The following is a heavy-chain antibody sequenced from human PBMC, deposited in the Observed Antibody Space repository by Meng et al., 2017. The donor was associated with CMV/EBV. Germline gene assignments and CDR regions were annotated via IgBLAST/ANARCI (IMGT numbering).Heavy chain of an antibody. J-gene: IGHJ6*02. CDR3: ASSTDIVVVPAAMGYYYYYGMDV. CDR2: IRSKAYGGTT. V-gene: IGHV3-49*04. D-gene: IGHD2-2*01. CDR1: GFTFGDYA. Sequence: GESLKISCTASGFTFGDYAMSWVRQAPGKGLEWVGFIRSKAYGGTTEYAASVKGRFTISRDDSKSIAYLQMNSLKTEDTAVYYCASSTDIVVVPAAMGYYYYYGMDVWGQGTTVTVSS.